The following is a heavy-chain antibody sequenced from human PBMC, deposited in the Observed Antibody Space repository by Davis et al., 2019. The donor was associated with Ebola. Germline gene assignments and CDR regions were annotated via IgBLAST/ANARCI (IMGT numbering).Heavy chain of an antibody. V-gene: IGHV1-8*01. D-gene: IGHD2-2*01. Sequence: ASVKVSCKASGYTFTSYDINWVRQATGQGLEWMGWMNPNSGNTGYAQKFQGRVTMTRNTSISTAYMELRTLRSDDTAVYYCARGYCSSTSCYFDYWGQGTLVTVFS. J-gene: IGHJ4*02. CDR1: GYTFTSYD. CDR2: MNPNSGNT. CDR3: ARGYCSSTSCYFDY.